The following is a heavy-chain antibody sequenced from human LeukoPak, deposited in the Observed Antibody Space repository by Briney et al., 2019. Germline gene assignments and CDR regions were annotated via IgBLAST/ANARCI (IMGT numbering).Heavy chain of an antibody. J-gene: IGHJ6*02. CDR3: ATLVVVDDYYGLDV. Sequence: ASVKVSCKASGYTFGSHSLNWVRQAPGQGPEWMGWINTNTGNPTYAQGFTGRLVFSLDTAVSTAYLQVSSLKAEDTAVYYCATLVVVDDYYGLDVWGQGTTVTVSS. D-gene: IGHD3-16*02. V-gene: IGHV7-4-1*02. CDR1: GYTFGSHS. CDR2: INTNTGNP.